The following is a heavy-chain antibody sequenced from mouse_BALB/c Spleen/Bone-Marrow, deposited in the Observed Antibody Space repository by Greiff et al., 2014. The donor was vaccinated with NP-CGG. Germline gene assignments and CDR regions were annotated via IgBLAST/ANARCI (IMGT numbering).Heavy chain of an antibody. CDR2: ISTYYGDA. CDR3: ARRADSSGYVDAMDY. J-gene: IGHJ4*01. V-gene: IGHV1S137*01. Sequence: VQLQESGAELVRPGVSVKISCKGSGYTFTDYAMHWVKQSHAKSLEWIGVISTYYGDASYNQKFKGKATMTVDKSSSTAYMELARLTSEDSAIYYCARRADSSGYVDAMDYWGQGTSVTVPS. CDR1: GYTFTDYA. D-gene: IGHD3-2*01.